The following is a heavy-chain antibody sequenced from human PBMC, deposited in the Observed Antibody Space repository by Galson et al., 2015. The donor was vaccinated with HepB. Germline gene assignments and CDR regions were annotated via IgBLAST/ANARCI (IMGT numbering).Heavy chain of an antibody. Sequence: SVKVSCKASGYTFTSYAMNWVRQAPGQGLEWMGWINTNTGNPTYAQGFTGRFVFSLDTSVSMAYLQISSLKAEDTAVYYCARGVVGATTWGVAFDIWGQGTMVTVSS. CDR3: ARGVVGATTWGVAFDI. J-gene: IGHJ3*02. D-gene: IGHD1-26*01. CDR1: GYTFTSYA. V-gene: IGHV7-4-1*04. CDR2: INTNTGNP.